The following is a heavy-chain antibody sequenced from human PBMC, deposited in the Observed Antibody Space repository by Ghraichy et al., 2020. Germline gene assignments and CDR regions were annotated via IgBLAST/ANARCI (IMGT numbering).Heavy chain of an antibody. CDR2: IVGASGNA. J-gene: IGHJ6*02. V-gene: IGHV1-58*01. CDR1: GFTFSSSA. CDR3: AAHYGMDV. Sequence: SVKVSCKASGFTFSSSAVQWVRQGRGQRLEWIGWIVGASGNANFAQKFQDRVTITRDMSTNTAYMELMGLGSEDTAIYYCAAHYGMDVWGQGTTVTVS.